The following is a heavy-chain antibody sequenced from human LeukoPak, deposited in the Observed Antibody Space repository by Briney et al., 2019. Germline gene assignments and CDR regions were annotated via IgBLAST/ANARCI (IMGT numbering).Heavy chain of an antibody. CDR1: GFTFSSYS. D-gene: IGHD5-18*01. Sequence: PGGSLRLSCAASGFTFSSYSMNWVRQAPGKGLEWVSSISSSSSYIYYADSVKGRFTISRDNAKNSLYLQMNSLRAEDTAVYYCAREVYSYGYYYYGMDVGGQGTTVTVSS. CDR3: AREVYSYGYYYYGMDV. V-gene: IGHV3-21*01. J-gene: IGHJ6*02. CDR2: ISSSSSYI.